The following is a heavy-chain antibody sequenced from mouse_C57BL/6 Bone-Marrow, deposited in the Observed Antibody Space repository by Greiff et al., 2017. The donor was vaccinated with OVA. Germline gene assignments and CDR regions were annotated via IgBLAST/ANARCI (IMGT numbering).Heavy chain of an antibody. CDR1: GYTFTSYG. CDR2: IYPRSGNT. CDR3: ARGGLGRYYAMDY. V-gene: IGHV1-81*01. D-gene: IGHD4-1*01. J-gene: IGHJ4*01. Sequence: VKLQESGAELARPGASVKLSCKASGYTFTSYGISWVKQRTGQGLEWIGEIYPRSGNTYYNEKFKGKATLTADKSSSTAYMELRSLTSEDSAVYFCARGGLGRYYAMDYWGQGTSVTVSS.